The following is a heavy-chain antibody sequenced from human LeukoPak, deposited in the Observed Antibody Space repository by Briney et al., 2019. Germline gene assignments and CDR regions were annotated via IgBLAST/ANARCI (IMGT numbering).Heavy chain of an antibody. CDR2: IYTSGST. CDR3: ARGRLDSSGYTFDY. V-gene: IGHV4-61*02. Sequence: SETLSLTCTVSGGSISSGSYYWSWIRQPAGKGLEWIGRIYTSGSTNYNPFLKSRVTISVDTSKNQFSLKLSSVTAADTAVYYCARGRLDSSGYTFDYWGQGTLVTVSS. D-gene: IGHD3-22*01. J-gene: IGHJ4*02. CDR1: GGSISSGSYY.